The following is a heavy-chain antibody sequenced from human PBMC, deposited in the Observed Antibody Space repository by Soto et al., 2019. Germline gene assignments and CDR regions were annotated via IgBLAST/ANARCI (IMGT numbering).Heavy chain of an antibody. Sequence: ASVKVSCKASGYSFTDYHIHWVRQAPGQGLEWLGRINPKSGGTSTAQKFQGWVTMTTDTSISTASMELTRLTSDDTAIYYCARDGTTVTTFPYGMDVWGQGTTVTVSS. V-gene: IGHV1-2*04. CDR3: ARDGTTVTTFPYGMDV. J-gene: IGHJ6*02. CDR2: INPKSGGT. CDR1: GYSFTDYH. D-gene: IGHD4-4*01.